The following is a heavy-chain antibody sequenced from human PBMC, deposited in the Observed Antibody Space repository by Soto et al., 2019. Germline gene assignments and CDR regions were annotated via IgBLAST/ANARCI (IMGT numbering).Heavy chain of an antibody. J-gene: IGHJ4*02. V-gene: IGHV1-69*01. CDR2: IIHVFGTT. CDR3: ARGGSGYVWFNEF. CDR1: GGLFSSYA. D-gene: IGHD3-22*01. Sequence: QEQLVQSGAEVKKPGSSVKVSCKDTGGLFSSYAISWERQAPGQGLEWMGGIIHVFGTTYYEQKFQDRVTNTADESTNPAYMELSSLRSEETAMYYCARGGSGYVWFNEFWGQGSLVTVTS.